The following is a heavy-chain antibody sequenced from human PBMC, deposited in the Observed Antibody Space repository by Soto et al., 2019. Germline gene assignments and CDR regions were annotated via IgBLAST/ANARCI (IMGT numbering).Heavy chain of an antibody. V-gene: IGHV4-59*01. CDR2: IYYSGST. J-gene: IGHJ5*02. CDR3: ARPHGGSSGWDNWFDP. Sequence: QVQLQESGPGLVKPSETLSLTCTVSGGSISSYYWSWIRQPPGKGLEWIGYIYYSGSTNYNPSLKSRVTISVDTSKYQFSLKLSSVTAADTAVYYCARPHGGSSGWDNWFDPWGQGTLVTVSS. CDR1: GGSISSYY. D-gene: IGHD6-25*01.